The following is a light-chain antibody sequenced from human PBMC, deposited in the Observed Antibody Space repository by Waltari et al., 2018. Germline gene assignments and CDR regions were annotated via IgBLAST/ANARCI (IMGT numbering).Light chain of an antibody. J-gene: IGKJ4*01. CDR1: QGITYW. V-gene: IGKV1-12*01. CDR3: QQANSFPLT. CDR2: AAS. Sequence: DIQMTQSPSFVSASVGDSVTITCRASQGITYWLAWYQQKPGKAPNRLIYAASSLQSGVPSRFSGRGSGTNFTLTISSLQPEDFATYYCQQANSFPLTFGGGTKVEIK.